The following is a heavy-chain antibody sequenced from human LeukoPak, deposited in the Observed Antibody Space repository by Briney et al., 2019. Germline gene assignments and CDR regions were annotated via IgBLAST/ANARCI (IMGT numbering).Heavy chain of an antibody. D-gene: IGHD3-10*01. CDR1: GGSISSYY. V-gene: IGHV4-59*12. Sequence: SETLSLTCTVSGGSISSYYWSWIRQPPGKGLEWIGYIYYSGSTNYNPSLKSRVTISVDTSKNQFSLKLSSVTAADTAVYYCARRPRGANYYGSGRNTMDVWGKGTTVTISS. CDR3: ARRPRGANYYGSGRNTMDV. J-gene: IGHJ6*03. CDR2: IYYSGST.